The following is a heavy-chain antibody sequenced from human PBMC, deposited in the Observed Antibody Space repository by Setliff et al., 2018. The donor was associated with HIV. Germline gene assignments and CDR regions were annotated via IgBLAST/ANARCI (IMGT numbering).Heavy chain of an antibody. V-gene: IGHV4-39*01. CDR3: ARVPVAGANWFDP. J-gene: IGHJ5*02. Sequence: PSETLSLTCSVSGVSINRTDHYWGWIRQSPGKRLEWIGRVSQSGSTYYNPSLKSRITISVDRSKNLFSLKLISVTAADQGVYYCARVPVAGANWFDPWGLGTLVTVSS. D-gene: IGHD2-21*01. CDR1: GVSINRTDHY. CDR2: VSQSGST.